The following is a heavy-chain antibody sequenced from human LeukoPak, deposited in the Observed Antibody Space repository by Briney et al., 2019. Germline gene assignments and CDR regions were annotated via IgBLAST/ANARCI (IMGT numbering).Heavy chain of an antibody. D-gene: IGHD3-9*01. CDR1: GYTFTSYG. CDR3: ARHYDILTGYLETYNLFDP. J-gene: IGHJ5*02. V-gene: IGHV1-18*01. CDR2: ISAYNGNT. Sequence: ASVKVSCKASGYTFTSYGISWVRQAPGQGLEWMGWISAYNGNTNYAQKLQGRVTMTTDTSTSTAYMELRSLRSDDTAVYYCARHYDILTGYLETYNLFDPWGQGTLVTVSS.